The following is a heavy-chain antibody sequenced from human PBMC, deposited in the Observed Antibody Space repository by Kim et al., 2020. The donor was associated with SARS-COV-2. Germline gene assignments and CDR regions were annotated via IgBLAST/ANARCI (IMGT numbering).Heavy chain of an antibody. D-gene: IGHD1-7*01. CDR2: N. V-gene: IGHV6-1*01. Sequence: NDYAVSVKSRITINPDTSKNQFSLQLNSVTPEDTAVYYCARLSWNYFYDYWGQGTLVTVSS. J-gene: IGHJ4*02. CDR3: ARLSWNYFYDY.